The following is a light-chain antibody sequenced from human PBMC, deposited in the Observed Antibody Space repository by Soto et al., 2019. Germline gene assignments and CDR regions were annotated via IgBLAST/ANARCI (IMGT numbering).Light chain of an antibody. CDR1: QGISNY. Sequence: DIQMTQSPSSLSAFVGDRVTITCQASQGISNYLNWYQQKPGKAPKLLIYGASTLETGVPSRFSGSGSGTDFTFTISSLQPEDIATYYCQQYDNVPITFGQGTRLETK. V-gene: IGKV1-33*01. CDR2: GAS. CDR3: QQYDNVPIT. J-gene: IGKJ5*01.